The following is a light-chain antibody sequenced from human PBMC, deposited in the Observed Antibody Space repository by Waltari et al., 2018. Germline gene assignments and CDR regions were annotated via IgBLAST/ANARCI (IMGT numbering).Light chain of an antibody. CDR1: SSAVGDYNY. CDR3: SSYAGSNNFVV. CDR2: EVS. V-gene: IGLV2-8*01. Sequence: QSALTQSPSASGSPGQSVPISCPGISSAVGDYNYVSWYQQHPGKAPKVMIYEVSKRPSGVPDRFSGSKSGNTASLTVSGLQAEDEADYYCSSYAGSNNFVVFGGGTKLTVL. J-gene: IGLJ2*01.